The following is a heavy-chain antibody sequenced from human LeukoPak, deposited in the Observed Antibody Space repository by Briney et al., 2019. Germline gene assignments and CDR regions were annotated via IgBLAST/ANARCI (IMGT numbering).Heavy chain of an antibody. J-gene: IGHJ5*02. CDR1: GFTFSNAW. Sequence: PGGSLRLSCAASGFTFSNAWMSWVRQAPGKGLEWIGYITYSGSTDYNPSLRSRVTISVDTSKNQFSLKLSSVTAADMGVYYCARDKAPGGKRWFDPWGQGTLVTVSS. CDR3: ARDKAPGGKRWFDP. V-gene: IGHV4-59*01. D-gene: IGHD4-23*01. CDR2: ITYSGST.